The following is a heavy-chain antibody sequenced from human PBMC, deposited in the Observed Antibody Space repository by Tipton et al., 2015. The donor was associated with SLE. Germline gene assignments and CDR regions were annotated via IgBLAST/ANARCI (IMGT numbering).Heavy chain of an antibody. CDR2: IFYTGNT. J-gene: IGHJ4*02. D-gene: IGHD1-14*01. V-gene: IGHV4-39*07. Sequence: TLSLTCSVSGASISSSNYYWVWIRQLPGKGLEWIGGIFYTGNTFYTPSLKSRVTISFDTSQNQFSLRLNSVTAADTAVYYCARQGTTRSPFDYWGQGTLVTVSS. CDR1: GASISSSNYY. CDR3: ARQGTTRSPFDY.